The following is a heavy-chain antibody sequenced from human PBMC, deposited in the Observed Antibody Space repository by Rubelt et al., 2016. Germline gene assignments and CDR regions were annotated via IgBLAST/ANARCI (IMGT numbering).Heavy chain of an antibody. D-gene: IGHD3-22*01. CDR1: GYTFTSYA. V-gene: IGHV7-4-1*02. CDR3: ARAYYYDSSALTWAFDY. Sequence: QVQLVQSGSELKKPGASVKVSCKASGYTFTSYAMNWVRQAPGQGLEWMGWINTNTGNPTYAQGLKGRFFFSLDTSVSTAYLQIRSLKAEDTAVYYCARAYYYDSSALTWAFDYWGQGTLVTVSS. CDR2: INTNTGNP. J-gene: IGHJ4*02.